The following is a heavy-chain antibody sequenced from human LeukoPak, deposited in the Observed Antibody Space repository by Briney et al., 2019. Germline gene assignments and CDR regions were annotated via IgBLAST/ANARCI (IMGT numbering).Heavy chain of an antibody. D-gene: IGHD6-13*01. V-gene: IGHV1-18*01. J-gene: IGHJ4*02. Sequence: ASVKVSCKASGYTFTSYGISWVRQAPGQGLEWMGWISAYNGNTNYAQMLQGRVTMTTDTSTSTAYMELRSLRSDDTAVYYCARGRIAAGTVGVVSAFWGQGTLVTVSS. CDR3: ARGRIAAGTVGVVSAF. CDR2: ISAYNGNT. CDR1: GYTFTSYG.